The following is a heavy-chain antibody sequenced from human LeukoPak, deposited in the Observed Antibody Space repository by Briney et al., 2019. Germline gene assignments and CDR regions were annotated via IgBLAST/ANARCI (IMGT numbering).Heavy chain of an antibody. V-gene: IGHV1-24*01. D-gene: IGHD2-2*02. CDR3: ATYLIVVVPAAIRGYFQH. CDR1: GGTFSSYA. Sequence: ASVKVSCKASGGTFSSYAISWVRQAPGQGLEWMGGFDPEDGETIYAQKFQGRVTMTEDTSTDTAYMELSSLRSEDTAVYYCATYLIVVVPAAIRGYFQHWGQGTLVTVSS. CDR2: FDPEDGET. J-gene: IGHJ1*01.